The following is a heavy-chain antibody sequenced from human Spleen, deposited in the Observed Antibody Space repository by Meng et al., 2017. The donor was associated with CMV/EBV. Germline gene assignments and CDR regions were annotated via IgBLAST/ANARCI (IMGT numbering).Heavy chain of an antibody. Sequence: ASVKVSCKASGYTFTSYYMHWVRQAPGQGLEWMGIINPSGGSTSYAQKFQGRVTMTRDTSTSTVYMELSSLRSEDTAVYYCARDPKLWFGELSPRSDYWGQGTLVTVSS. CDR2: INPSGGST. V-gene: IGHV1-46*01. D-gene: IGHD3-10*01. J-gene: IGHJ4*02. CDR1: GYTFTSYY. CDR3: ARDPKLWFGELSPRSDY.